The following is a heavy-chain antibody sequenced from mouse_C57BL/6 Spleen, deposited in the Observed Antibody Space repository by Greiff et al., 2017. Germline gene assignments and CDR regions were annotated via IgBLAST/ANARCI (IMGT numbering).Heavy chain of an antibody. CDR2: IHPNSGST. V-gene: IGHV1-64*01. CDR1: GYTFTSYW. J-gene: IGHJ4*01. Sequence: VQLQESGPELVKPGASVKISCKASGYTFTSYWMHWVKQRPGQGLEWIGMIHPNSGSTNYNEKFKSKATLTVDKSSSTAYMQLSSLTSEDSAVYYCARRGYAMDYWGQGTSVTVSS. CDR3: ARRGYAMDY.